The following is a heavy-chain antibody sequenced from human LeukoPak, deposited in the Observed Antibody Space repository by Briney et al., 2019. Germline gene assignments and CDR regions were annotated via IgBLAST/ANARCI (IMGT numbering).Heavy chain of an antibody. Sequence: PGGSLRLSCAASGFTVSNNYMSWVRQAPGKGLEWVSVIYSGGSTYYADSVKGRFTISRDNSKNTLYLQMNSLRAEDTAVYYCAKGGYGSGSYRDNWFDPWGQGTLVTVSS. V-gene: IGHV3-53*01. CDR3: AKGGYGSGSYRDNWFDP. CDR2: IYSGGST. J-gene: IGHJ5*02. CDR1: GFTVSNNY. D-gene: IGHD3-10*01.